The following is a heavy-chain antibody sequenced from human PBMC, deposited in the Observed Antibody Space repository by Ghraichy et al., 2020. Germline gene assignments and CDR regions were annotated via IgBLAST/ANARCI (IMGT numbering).Heavy chain of an antibody. CDR2: ITSNGDIT. CDR1: GFTFSSYA. Sequence: LTCAASGFTFSSYAMHWVRQSPGKGLEYVSAITSNGDITYYANSVKGRFTISRDNSKNTLYLQMGGLRAEDMAVYYCARDKVGAADYWGQGTQVTVSS. V-gene: IGHV3-64*01. CDR3: ARDKVGAADY. J-gene: IGHJ4*02. D-gene: IGHD2-15*01.